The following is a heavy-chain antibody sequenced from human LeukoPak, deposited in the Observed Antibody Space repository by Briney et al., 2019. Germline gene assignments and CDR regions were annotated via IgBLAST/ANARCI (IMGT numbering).Heavy chain of an antibody. CDR3: AKDPNGDYIGAFDF. D-gene: IGHD4-17*01. V-gene: IGHV3-23*01. CDR1: GFTFDDYA. CDR2: IIGNGGWA. Sequence: GGSLRLSCAASGFTFDDYAMHWVRQAPGKGLEWVSAIIGNGGWALYADSVKGRFTISRDNTKNTLYLQMSSLRAEDMAVYYCAKDPNGDYIGAFDFWGQGTMVTVSS. J-gene: IGHJ3*01.